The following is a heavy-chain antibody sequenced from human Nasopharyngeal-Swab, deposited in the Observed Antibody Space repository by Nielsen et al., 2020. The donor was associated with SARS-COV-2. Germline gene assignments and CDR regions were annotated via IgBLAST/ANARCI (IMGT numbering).Heavy chain of an antibody. CDR3: ARDLSNTGDALDI. CDR1: GYTFTGNF. CDR2: INPTSGGT. V-gene: IGHV1-2*06. D-gene: IGHD1/OR15-1a*01. J-gene: IGHJ3*02. Sequence: ASVKVSCKASGYTFTGNFMHWVRQAPGQGLEWMGRINPTSGGTKFAQKFQGRVTLTRDTSISTAYMELSRLRSDDTAVYYCARDLSNTGDALDIWGQGTLVTVSS.